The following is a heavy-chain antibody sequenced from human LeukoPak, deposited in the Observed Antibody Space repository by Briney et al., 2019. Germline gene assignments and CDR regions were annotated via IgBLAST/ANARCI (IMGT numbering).Heavy chain of an antibody. D-gene: IGHD3-22*01. CDR2: ISGSGGST. V-gene: IGHV3-23*01. CDR3: AKDRSYYDSSGYERDAFDI. Sequence: PGGSLRLSCAASGFTVSSNYMSWVRQAPGKGLEWVSAISGSGGSTYYADSVKGRFTISRDNSKNTLYLQMNSLRAEDTAVYYCAKDRSYYDSSGYERDAFDIWGQGTMVTVSS. J-gene: IGHJ3*02. CDR1: GFTVSSNY.